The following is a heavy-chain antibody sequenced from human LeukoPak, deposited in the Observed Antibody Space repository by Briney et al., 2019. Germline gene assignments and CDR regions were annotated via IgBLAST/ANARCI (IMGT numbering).Heavy chain of an antibody. CDR1: GYTFTSNY. CDR3: ARDQEGFDY. J-gene: IGHJ4*02. V-gene: IGHV1-46*01. CDR2: IYPRDGST. Sequence: ASVKVSCKASGYTFTSNYIHWVRQAPGQGLEWMGMIYPRDGSTSYAQKFQGRVTVTRDTSTSTVHMELSGLRSEDAAVYYCARDQEGFDYWGQGTLVTVSS.